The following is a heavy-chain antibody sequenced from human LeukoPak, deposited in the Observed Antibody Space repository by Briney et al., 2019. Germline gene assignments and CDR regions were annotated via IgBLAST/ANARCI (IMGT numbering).Heavy chain of an antibody. CDR2: ISAYNANT. CDR3: AKDSDYGRLMDS. D-gene: IGHD4-17*01. V-gene: IGHV1-18*01. J-gene: IGHJ4*02. CDR1: GYTFTSYG. Sequence: GASVKVSCKASGYTFTSYGITWVRQAPGQGLEWMGWISAYNANTNFAQKLQGRVTMTTDTSTSTAYMELRSLRSDDTAVYYCAKDSDYGRLMDSWGQGTLVTVSS.